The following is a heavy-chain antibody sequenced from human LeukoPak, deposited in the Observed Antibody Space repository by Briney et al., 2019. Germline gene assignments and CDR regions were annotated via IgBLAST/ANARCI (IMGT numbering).Heavy chain of an antibody. CDR3: ARDGGSSTKEPTGGYYYYGMDV. CDR1: GFTFTDYT. V-gene: IGHV3-69-1*01. J-gene: IGHJ6*02. Sequence: GGSLRLSCVASGFTFTDYTLNWVRQAPGKGLEWVSSITARVTYADSVRGRFTLSRDVAKTSAFLQMNSLRVEDTAVYYCARDGGSSTKEPTGGYYYYGMDVWGQGTTVTVSS. D-gene: IGHD1-1*01. CDR2: ITARV.